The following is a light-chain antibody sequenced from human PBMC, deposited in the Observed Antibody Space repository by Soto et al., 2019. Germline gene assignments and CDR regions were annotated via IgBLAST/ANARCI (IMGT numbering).Light chain of an antibody. CDR2: AAS. Sequence: DIQMTQSPSSLSASLGDTDTITCRASQGIRNYLAWYQQKPGKAPKLLIYAASTLQSGVPSRFSGSGSGTDFTLTIRSLQTEDVATYYCQRCDNARRITFGQGTRLEIK. V-gene: IGKV1-27*01. J-gene: IGKJ5*01. CDR1: QGIRNY. CDR3: QRCDNARRIT.